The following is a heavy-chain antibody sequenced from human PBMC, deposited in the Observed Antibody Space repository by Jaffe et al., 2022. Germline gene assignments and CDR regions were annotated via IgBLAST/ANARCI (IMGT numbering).Heavy chain of an antibody. Sequence: EVQLVQSGAEVKKPGESLKISCKGSGYSFTSYWIGWVRQMPGKGLEWMGIIYPGDSDTRYSPSFQGQVTISADKSISTAYLQWSSLKASDTAMYYCARRVAAAGTRLVWFDPWGQGTLVTVSS. V-gene: IGHV5-51*03. CDR2: IYPGDSDT. CDR1: GYSFTSYW. CDR3: ARRVAAAGTRLVWFDP. J-gene: IGHJ5*02. D-gene: IGHD6-13*01.